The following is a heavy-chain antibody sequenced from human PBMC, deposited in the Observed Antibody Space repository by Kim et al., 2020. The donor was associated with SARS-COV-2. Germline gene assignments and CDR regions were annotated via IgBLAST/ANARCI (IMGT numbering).Heavy chain of an antibody. V-gene: IGHV4-59*08. J-gene: IGHJ3*02. CDR2: IHYSGST. CDR3: ARAVRATAFDI. Sequence: SETLSLTCTVSGGSFTNDYWSWIRQPPGKRLEWIGYIHYSGSTNYKPSLKSRVTISINTPNNQLSLKLKSVTAADTAVYYCARAVRATAFDIWGPGTMVTVSS. CDR1: GGSFTNDY. D-gene: IGHD4-4*01.